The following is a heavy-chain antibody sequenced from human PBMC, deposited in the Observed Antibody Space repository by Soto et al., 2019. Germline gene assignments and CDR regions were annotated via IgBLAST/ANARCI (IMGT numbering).Heavy chain of an antibody. J-gene: IGHJ4*02. V-gene: IGHV4-59*01. Sequence: SETLSLTCTVSGGSISSYYWSWIRQPPGKGLEWIGYIYYSGSTNYNPSLKSRVTISVDTSKNQFSLKLSSVTAADTAVYYCARARITFVRRPYFDYWGQGTLVTVSS. D-gene: IGHD3-16*01. CDR3: ARARITFVRRPYFDY. CDR2: IYYSGST. CDR1: GGSISSYY.